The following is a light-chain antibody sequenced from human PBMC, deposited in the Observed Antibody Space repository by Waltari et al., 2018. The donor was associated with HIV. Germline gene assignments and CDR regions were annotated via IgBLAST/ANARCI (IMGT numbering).Light chain of an antibody. V-gene: IGLV1-40*01. CDR2: TNT. CDR3: QSYDSSLSASV. Sequence: QSVLSQPPSVSGAPGQRVTISCTGSTSNIGAGYDVPLYQLLPGTAPKLLIYTNTYRPSGVPGRFSGSKSDTSASLAITGLQAEDAADYYCQSYDSSLSASVFGGGTKLTVL. CDR1: TSNIGAGYD. J-gene: IGLJ3*02.